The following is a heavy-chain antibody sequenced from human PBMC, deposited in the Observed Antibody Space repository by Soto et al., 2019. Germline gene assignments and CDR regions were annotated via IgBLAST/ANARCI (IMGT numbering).Heavy chain of an antibody. CDR2: ISHDGNVN. D-gene: IGHD2-8*02. CDR1: GFTFSSYA. Sequence: QVQLVESGGGVVQPGRSLRLSCEASGFTFSSYAMHWVRQAPGKGLEWVAVISHDGNVNYYSESVKGRFTMSRDNSKDTLYLQMDSLRPEVTALYFCAKDEYWESHFYYFMDLWGKGTPVTVSS. J-gene: IGHJ6*03. V-gene: IGHV3-30*18. CDR3: AKDEYWESHFYYFMDL.